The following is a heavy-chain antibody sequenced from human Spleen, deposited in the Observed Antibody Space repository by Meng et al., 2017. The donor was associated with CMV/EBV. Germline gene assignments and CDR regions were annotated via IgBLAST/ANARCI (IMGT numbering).Heavy chain of an antibody. CDR2: ISGSGGST. J-gene: IGHJ3*02. CDR1: GFIFSSYA. Sequence: GESLKISCAASGFIFSSYAMSWVRQAPGKGLEWVSGISGSGGSTYYADSVKGRFTISRDNAKDSLYLQVNNLRVEDTALYYCAKDIGSSMIRGESAFDIWGQGTMVTVSS. CDR3: AKDIGSSMIRGESAFDI. V-gene: IGHV3-23*01. D-gene: IGHD3-10*01.